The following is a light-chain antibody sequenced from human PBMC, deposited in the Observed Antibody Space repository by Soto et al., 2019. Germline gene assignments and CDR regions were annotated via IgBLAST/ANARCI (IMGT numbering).Light chain of an antibody. J-gene: IGKJ1*01. CDR2: DAS. CDR3: QQYDTYPWT. CDR1: QRMSAW. Sequence: DIQMTQSPTTLSASVGDRVIITCRASQRMSAWLAWYQQKPGKAPTLLIYDASSLENGVPSRFSGSGSGTDFTLTISSLQPDDFATEYCQQYDTYPWTFGQGTKVEIK. V-gene: IGKV1-5*01.